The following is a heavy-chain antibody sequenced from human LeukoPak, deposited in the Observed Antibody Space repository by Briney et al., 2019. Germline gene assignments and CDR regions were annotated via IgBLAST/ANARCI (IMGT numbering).Heavy chain of an antibody. V-gene: IGHV3-49*04. CDR2: IRSKAYGGTT. CDR3: AKPGSSRGIAGRRPTKYYFDY. Sequence: AGGSLRLSCTASGFTFGDYAMSWVRQAPGKGLEWVSFIRSKAYGGTTEYAASVKGRFTISRDDSKSIAYLQMNSLRAEDTAVYYCAKPGSSRGIAGRRPTKYYFDYWGQGTLVTVSS. CDR1: GFTFGDYA. D-gene: IGHD6-6*01. J-gene: IGHJ4*02.